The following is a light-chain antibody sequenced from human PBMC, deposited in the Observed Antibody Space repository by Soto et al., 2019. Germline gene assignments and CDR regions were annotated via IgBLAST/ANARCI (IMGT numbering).Light chain of an antibody. CDR2: LNRDGTH. CDR3: QTWDTVVV. J-gene: IGLJ2*01. CDR1: SGHSDNG. V-gene: IGLV4-69*01. Sequence: QSALTQSPSASASLGASVKLTCTLSSGHSDNGIACHQQQPDKGPRYLMKLNRDGTHNKGDGIPDRFSGSSSGAERYLIISSLQSDDEADYYCQTWDTVVVFGGGTKVTVL.